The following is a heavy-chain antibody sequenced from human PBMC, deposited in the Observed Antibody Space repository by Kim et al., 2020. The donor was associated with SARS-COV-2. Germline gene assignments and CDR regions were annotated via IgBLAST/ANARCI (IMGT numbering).Heavy chain of an antibody. J-gene: IGHJ6*02. CDR3: AKDLQEMATISLYYYGMDV. V-gene: IGHV3-23*03. CDR2: IYSGGSST. D-gene: IGHD5-12*01. CDR1: GFTFSSYA. Sequence: GGSLRLSCAASGFTFSSYAMSWVRQAPGKGLEWVSVIYSGGSSTYYADSVKGRFTISRDNSKNTLYLQMNSLRAEDTAVYYCAKDLQEMATISLYYYGMDVWGQGTTVTVSS.